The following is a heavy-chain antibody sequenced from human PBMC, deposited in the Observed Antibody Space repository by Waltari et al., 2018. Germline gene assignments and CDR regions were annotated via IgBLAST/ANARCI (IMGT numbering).Heavy chain of an antibody. D-gene: IGHD3-16*01. V-gene: IGHV1-69*01. CDR3: ARGASYYDYVWVDY. CDR1: GGTFSSSA. J-gene: IGHJ4*02. CDR2: ISPIFGTA. Sequence: VQLVQSGAEVKKHGSSVKVSCKASGGTFSSSALSWVRPAPGHGLEWMGGISPIFGTANYAQKFQGRVTITADESTSTAYMELSSLRSEDTAVYYCARGASYYDYVWVDYWGQGTLVTVSS.